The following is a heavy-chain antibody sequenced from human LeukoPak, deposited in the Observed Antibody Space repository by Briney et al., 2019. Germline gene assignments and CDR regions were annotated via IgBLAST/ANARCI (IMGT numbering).Heavy chain of an antibody. Sequence: SVKVSCKTSGYTFTRYNINWVRQAPGQGLEWMGGIIPIFGTANYAQKFQGRVTITADKSTSTAYMELSSLRSEDTAVYYCARGPHIRTYDRDNWFDPWGQGTLVTVSS. V-gene: IGHV1-69*06. D-gene: IGHD3-3*01. CDR3: ARGPHIRTYDRDNWFDP. CDR1: GYTFTRYN. J-gene: IGHJ5*02. CDR2: IIPIFGTA.